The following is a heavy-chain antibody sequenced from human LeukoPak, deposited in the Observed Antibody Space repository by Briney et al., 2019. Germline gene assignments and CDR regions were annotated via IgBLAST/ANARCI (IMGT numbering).Heavy chain of an antibody. CDR3: AREPVGAISNWFDP. D-gene: IGHD1-26*01. CDR1: GGTFSSYA. J-gene: IGHJ5*02. Sequence: ASVKVSCKASGGTFSSYAISWVRQAPGQGLERMGRIIPILGIANYAQKFQGRVTITADKSTSTAYMELSSLRSEDTAVYYCAREPVGAISNWFDPWGQGTLVTVSS. CDR2: IIPILGIA. V-gene: IGHV1-69*04.